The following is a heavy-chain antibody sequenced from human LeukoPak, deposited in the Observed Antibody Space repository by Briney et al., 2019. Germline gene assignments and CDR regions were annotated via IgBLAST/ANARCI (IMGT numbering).Heavy chain of an antibody. CDR3: ARAYYYDSSSHYYGN. Sequence: ASVKVSCKASGYTFIGYYMHWVRQAPGQGLEWMGWISPNSGDTIYAQKFQGRVTMTRDTSISTAYMDLSRLTSDDTAVYYCARAYYYDSSSHYYGNWGQGTLATVSS. CDR1: GYTFIGYY. D-gene: IGHD3-22*01. V-gene: IGHV1-2*02. CDR2: ISPNSGDT. J-gene: IGHJ4*02.